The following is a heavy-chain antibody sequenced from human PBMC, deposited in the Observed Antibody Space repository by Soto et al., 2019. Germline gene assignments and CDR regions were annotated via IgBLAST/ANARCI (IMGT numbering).Heavy chain of an antibody. J-gene: IGHJ4*02. Sequence: TSETLSLTCTVSGGSISSSSYYWGWIRQPPGKGLEWIGSIYYSGSTYYNPSLKSRVTISVDTSKNQFSLKLSSVTAADTAVYYCARRGSGSYSDYWGQGTLVTVSS. CDR1: GGSISSSSYY. V-gene: IGHV4-39*01. CDR3: ARRGSGSYSDY. CDR2: IYYSGST. D-gene: IGHD3-10*01.